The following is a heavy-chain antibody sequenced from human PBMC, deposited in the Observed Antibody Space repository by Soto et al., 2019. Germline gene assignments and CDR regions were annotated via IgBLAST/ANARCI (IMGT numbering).Heavy chain of an antibody. D-gene: IGHD3-22*01. V-gene: IGHV1-69*13. J-gene: IGHJ4*02. Sequence: ASVKVSCKASGGTFSSYAISWVRQAPGQGLEWMGGIIPIFGTANYAQKFQGRVTITADESTSTAYMELSSLRSEDTAVYYCARNGGGYYDQHFDYWGQGTLVTVSS. CDR1: GGTFSSYA. CDR2: IIPIFGTA. CDR3: ARNGGGYYDQHFDY.